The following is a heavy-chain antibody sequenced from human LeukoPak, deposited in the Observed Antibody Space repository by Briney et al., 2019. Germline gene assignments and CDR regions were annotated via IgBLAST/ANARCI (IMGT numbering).Heavy chain of an antibody. CDR1: GGSISSSSYY. CDR2: IYYSGST. D-gene: IGHD6-13*01. V-gene: IGHV4-39*07. J-gene: IGHJ4*02. Sequence: PSETLSLTCTVSGGSISSSSYYWGWIRQPPGKGLEWIGSIYYSGSTYYNPSLKSRVTISVDTSKNQFSLKLSSVTAADTAVYYCARRSGYSSSWYLSGGVWFDYWGQGTLVTVSS. CDR3: ARRSGYSSSWYLSGGVWFDY.